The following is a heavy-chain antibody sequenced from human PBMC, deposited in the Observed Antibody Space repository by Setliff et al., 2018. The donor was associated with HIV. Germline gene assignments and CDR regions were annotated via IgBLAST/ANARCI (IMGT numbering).Heavy chain of an antibody. Sequence: TSETLSLTCAVYGGSFSGYYWSWIRQPPGKGLEWIGEINHSGSTNYNPSLKSRVTISVDTSKNQFSLKLSSVTAADTAVYYCARDDYGGNAPFDYWGQGTLVTVSS. CDR1: GGSFSGYY. J-gene: IGHJ4*02. CDR2: INHSGST. D-gene: IGHD4-17*01. CDR3: ARDDYGGNAPFDY. V-gene: IGHV4-34*01.